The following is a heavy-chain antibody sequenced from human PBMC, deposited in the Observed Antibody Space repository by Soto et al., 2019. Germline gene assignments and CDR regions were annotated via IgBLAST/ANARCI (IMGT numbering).Heavy chain of an antibody. CDR2: INAGNGYT. CDR1: GYTFTSYA. Sequence: QVQLVQSGAEEKKPGASVKVSCKASGYTFTSYAMHWVRQAPGQRLEWMGWINAGNGYTKYSQKFQGRVTITSDTSASTAYMALSSLRSEDTAVYYCARAWVVVTAPDYWGQGTLVTVSS. D-gene: IGHD2-21*02. V-gene: IGHV1-3*05. J-gene: IGHJ4*02. CDR3: ARAWVVVTAPDY.